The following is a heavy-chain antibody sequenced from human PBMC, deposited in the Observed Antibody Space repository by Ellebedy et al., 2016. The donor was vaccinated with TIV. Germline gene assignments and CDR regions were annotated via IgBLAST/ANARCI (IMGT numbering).Heavy chain of an antibody. V-gene: IGHV1-18*04. CDR3: ARGKGYYDSSGLLDY. D-gene: IGHD3-22*01. CDR2: ISAYNGNT. CDR1: GYTFTSYG. J-gene: IGHJ4*02. Sequence: ASVKVSCKASGYTFTSYGISWVRQAPGQGLEWMGWISAYNGNTNYAKKLQGRVTMTTDTSTSTAYMELRSLRSDDTAVYYCARGKGYYDSSGLLDYWGQGTLVTVSS.